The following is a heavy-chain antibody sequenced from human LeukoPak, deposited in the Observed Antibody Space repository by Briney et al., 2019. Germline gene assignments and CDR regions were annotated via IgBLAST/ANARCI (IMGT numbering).Heavy chain of an antibody. CDR1: GFTFSSYW. CDR2: IKQDGSEN. Sequence: HPGGPLRLSCAASGFTFSSYWMSWVRQAPGKGLEWVANIKQDGSENYYVDSVKGRFTISRDNAKNSLYLQMNSLRAEDTAVYYCARDLYSSSSYFDYWGQGTLVTVSS. J-gene: IGHJ4*02. CDR3: ARDLYSSSSYFDY. D-gene: IGHD6-13*01. V-gene: IGHV3-7*01.